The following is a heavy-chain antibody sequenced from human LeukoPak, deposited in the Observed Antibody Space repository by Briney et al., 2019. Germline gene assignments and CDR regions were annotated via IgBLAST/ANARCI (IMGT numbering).Heavy chain of an antibody. V-gene: IGHV3-21*01. CDR2: ISSSSSYI. J-gene: IGHJ4*02. CDR1: GFTFSSYS. Sequence: PGGSLRLSCAASGFTFSSYSMNWVRQAPGKGLEWVSSISSSSSYIYYADSVKGRFTISRDNAKNSLYLQMNSLRAEDTAVYYCARGSSSWPQDFDYWGQGTLVTVSS. CDR3: ARGSSSWPQDFDY. D-gene: IGHD6-13*01.